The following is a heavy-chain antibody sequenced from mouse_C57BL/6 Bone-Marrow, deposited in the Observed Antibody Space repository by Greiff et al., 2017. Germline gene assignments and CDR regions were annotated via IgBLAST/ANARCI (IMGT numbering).Heavy chain of an antibody. V-gene: IGHV1-55*01. J-gene: IGHJ2*01. CDR2: IYPTSGRT. CDR3: ARSGPLGRSFDY. CDR1: GYTFTSYW. D-gene: IGHD4-1*01. Sequence: VQLQQPGAELVKPGASVKMSCKASGYTFTSYWITWVKQRPGQGLEWIGDIYPTSGRTNYNEKFKSKAILTVDTSSHTAYMQLNSLTSEDSAVFYWARSGPLGRSFDYWGQGTTLTVSS.